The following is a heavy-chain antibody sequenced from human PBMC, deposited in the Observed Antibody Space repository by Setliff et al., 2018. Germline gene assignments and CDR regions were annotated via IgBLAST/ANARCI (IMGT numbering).Heavy chain of an antibody. CDR1: GYTFTSYG. CDR2: INPSSGAT. V-gene: IGHV1-2*06. Sequence: ASVKVSCKASGYTFTSYGISWVRQAPGQGLEWMGRINPSSGATIYAQKFQGRVTMTSDTSISTAYMELGRLRSDDTAVYFCARLGGSSTSGGFYYFYYYMDVWGKGTTVTVSS. CDR3: ARLGGSSTSGGFYYFYYYMDV. J-gene: IGHJ6*03. D-gene: IGHD2-2*01.